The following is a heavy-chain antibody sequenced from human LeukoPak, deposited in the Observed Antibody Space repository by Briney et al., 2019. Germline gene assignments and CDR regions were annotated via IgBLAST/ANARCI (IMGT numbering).Heavy chain of an antibody. CDR2: FDPEDGET. J-gene: IGHJ4*02. Sequence: ASVKVSCKVSGYTLTELSMHWVRQAPGKGLEWMGGFDPEDGETIYAQKFQGRVTMTEDTSTDTAYMELSSLRSEDTAMYYCATELNRPAAYYFDYWGQGTLVTVSS. CDR3: ATELNRPAAYYFDY. V-gene: IGHV1-24*01. D-gene: IGHD2-2*01. CDR1: GYTLTELS.